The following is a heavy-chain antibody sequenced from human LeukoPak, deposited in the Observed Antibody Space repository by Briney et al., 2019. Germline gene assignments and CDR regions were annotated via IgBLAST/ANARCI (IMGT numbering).Heavy chain of an antibody. Sequence: SGTLSLTCTVSGGSITSYYLSWIRQPPGKGLEWIGYIYYTGTTNYSPSLKSRVTMSVDTSKNLFSLNLSSVTAADTAVYYCASRGYSYGLPFDYWGQGTLVT. CDR2: IYYTGTT. CDR3: ASRGYSYGLPFDY. CDR1: GGSITSYY. V-gene: IGHV4-59*08. D-gene: IGHD5-18*01. J-gene: IGHJ4*02.